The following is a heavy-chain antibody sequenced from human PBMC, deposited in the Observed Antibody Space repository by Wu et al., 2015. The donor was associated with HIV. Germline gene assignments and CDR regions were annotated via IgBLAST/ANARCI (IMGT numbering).Heavy chain of an antibody. CDR1: GYTFTGYY. Sequence: QVQLVQSGAEVKKPGASVKVSCKASGYTFTGYYMHWVRQAPGQGLEWMGWINPNSGGTNYAQKFQGRVTMTRDTSISTAYMELSRLRSDDTAVYYCAREGGGSCYLSPHPDRCNWFDPGAREPWSPSPQ. V-gene: IGHV1-2*02. D-gene: IGHD2-15*01. J-gene: IGHJ5*02. CDR2: INPNSGGT. CDR3: AREGGGSCYLSPHPDRCNWFDP.